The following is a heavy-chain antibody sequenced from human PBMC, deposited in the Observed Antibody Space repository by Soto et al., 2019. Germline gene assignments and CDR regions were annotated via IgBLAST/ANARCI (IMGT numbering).Heavy chain of an antibody. Sequence: QVQLVQSGGEVKKPGASVKVSCKASDYTFANYGISWVRQAPGQGPEWMGWISGYNGNTNYAQKFQGRLTMTTDTSTSTAYMELRSLGSDDTAVYYCARDCNGGRCSPMYWGQGTLVTVSS. V-gene: IGHV1-18*01. CDR3: ARDCNGGRCSPMY. CDR2: ISGYNGNT. J-gene: IGHJ4*02. CDR1: DYTFANYG. D-gene: IGHD2-15*01.